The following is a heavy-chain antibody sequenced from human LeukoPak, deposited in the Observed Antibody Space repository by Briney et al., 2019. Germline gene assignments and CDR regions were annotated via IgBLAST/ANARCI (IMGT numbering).Heavy chain of an antibody. Sequence: GEPLRISFKGSGYRFTSYWIGWVRRMAGKGVEWMGIIYPGDSDTRYSPSSQGQVTISVDKSINTAYLQWSSLEAPDTAMYYCARFARPGKNSRGFDYWGQGTLVTVSS. CDR2: IYPGDSDT. V-gene: IGHV5-51*01. J-gene: IGHJ4*02. CDR1: GYRFTSYW. CDR3: ARFARPGKNSRGFDY. D-gene: IGHD4-23*01.